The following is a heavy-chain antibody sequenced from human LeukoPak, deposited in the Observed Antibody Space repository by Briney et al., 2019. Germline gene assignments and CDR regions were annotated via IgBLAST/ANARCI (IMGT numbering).Heavy chain of an antibody. CDR3: AKDWDYYDSSGLIY. V-gene: IGHV3-30*02. CDR2: IRYDGSNK. D-gene: IGHD3-22*01. CDR1: GFTFSSYG. Sequence: GGSLRLSCAASGFTFSSYGMHWVRQAPGKGLEWVAFIRYDGSNKYYADSVKGRFTISRDNSKITLYLQMNSLRAEDTAVYYCAKDWDYYDSSGLIYWGQGTLVTVSS. J-gene: IGHJ4*02.